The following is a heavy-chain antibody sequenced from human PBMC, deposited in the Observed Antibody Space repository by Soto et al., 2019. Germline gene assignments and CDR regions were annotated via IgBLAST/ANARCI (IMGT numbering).Heavy chain of an antibody. D-gene: IGHD6-13*01. Sequence: SLRLSCAASGFTFSSYAMSWVRQAPGKGLEWVSAISGSGGSTYYADSVKGRFTISRDNSKNTLYLQMNSLRAEDTAVYYCAKAVTPGYSSSWLSYYYMDVWGKGTTVTVSS. V-gene: IGHV3-23*01. CDR1: GFTFSSYA. CDR3: AKAVTPGYSSSWLSYYYMDV. CDR2: ISGSGGST. J-gene: IGHJ6*03.